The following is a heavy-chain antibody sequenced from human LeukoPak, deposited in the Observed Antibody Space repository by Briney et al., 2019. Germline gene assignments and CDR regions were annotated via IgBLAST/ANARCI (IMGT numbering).Heavy chain of an antibody. Sequence: KPSETLSLTCTVSGGSISSYYWSWIRQPPGKGLEWIGYIYYSGSTNYNPSLESRVTISVDTSKNQFSLKLSSVTAADTAVYYCARDLLSAGNAFDIWGQGTMVTVSS. V-gene: IGHV4-59*01. J-gene: IGHJ3*02. CDR1: GGSISSYY. D-gene: IGHD3-10*01. CDR2: IYYSGST. CDR3: ARDLLSAGNAFDI.